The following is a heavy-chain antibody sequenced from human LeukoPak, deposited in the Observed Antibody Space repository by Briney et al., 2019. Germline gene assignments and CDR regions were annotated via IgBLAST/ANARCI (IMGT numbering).Heavy chain of an antibody. Sequence: GGSLRLSCAASGFTFNTYWMTWVRQAPGKGLEWVANIKQDGSEKYYVDSVKGRFTISRDNAKNSLYLQMDSLRAEDTAVYYCARELTTQTKAACSGGNRPGYFDYCGQGTLVTVSS. CDR2: IKQDGSEK. J-gene: IGHJ4*02. CDR1: GFTFNTYW. CDR3: ARELTTQTKAACSGGNRPGYFDY. V-gene: IGHV3-7*01. D-gene: IGHD2-15*01.